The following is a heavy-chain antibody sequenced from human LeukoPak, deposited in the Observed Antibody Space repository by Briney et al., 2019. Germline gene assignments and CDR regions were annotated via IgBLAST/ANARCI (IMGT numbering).Heavy chain of an antibody. J-gene: IGHJ4*02. CDR1: GGSISSYY. Sequence: SETLSLTCTVSGGSISSYYWSWIRQPPGKGLEWIGYIYYSGSTNYNPSLKSRVTISVDTSKNQFSLKLSSVTAADTAVYYCARGLISSSFPRWGQGTLVTVSS. V-gene: IGHV4-59*08. CDR2: IYYSGST. CDR3: ARGLISSSFPR. D-gene: IGHD6-6*01.